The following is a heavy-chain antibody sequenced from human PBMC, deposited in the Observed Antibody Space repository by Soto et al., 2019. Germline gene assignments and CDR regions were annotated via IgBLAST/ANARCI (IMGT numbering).Heavy chain of an antibody. CDR3: AKGGGTTSGAFDV. J-gene: IGHJ3*01. V-gene: IGHV3-43*01. CDR1: GFTFNDYT. D-gene: IGHD1-7*01. Sequence: EVQLVDSGGVVVQPGGSLRLSCAASGFTFNDYTMHWVRQAPGKGLEWVSLINWYGDSTYFADSVKGRLTISRDNSKNSLYLQMNSRIIEDPALYYCAKGGGTTSGAFDVWGQGTMVTVSS. CDR2: INWYGDST.